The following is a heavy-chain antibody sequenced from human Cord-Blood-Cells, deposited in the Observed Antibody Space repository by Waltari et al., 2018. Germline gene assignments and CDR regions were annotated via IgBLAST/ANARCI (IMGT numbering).Heavy chain of an antibody. CDR1: GGSFSGYY. CDR3: ARGEGELVSRTSCCDY. Sequence: QVQLQQWGAGLLKPSETLSLTCAVYGGSFSGYYWSWIRQPPGKGLEWIGEINHSGSTIYNPSLKSRVTISVDTSNNQLSLKPGSGTAAETAVYYCARGEGELVSRTSCCDYWGQASLLSVSA. CDR2: INHSGST. V-gene: IGHV4-34*01. D-gene: IGHD2-2*01. J-gene: IGHJ4*02.